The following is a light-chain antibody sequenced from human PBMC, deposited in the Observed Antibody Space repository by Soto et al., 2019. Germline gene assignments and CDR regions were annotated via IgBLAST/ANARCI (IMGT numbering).Light chain of an antibody. CDR2: GAS. CDR1: QSVSISH. Sequence: EIVLTQSPGTLSLSPGERATLSCRASQSVSISHLAWYQQKPGQAPRLLIYGASIRATCIPDRFSGSGSGPDFTLTISTLEPEDFAVYYCQQYGSTPRVTFGQGTKLEIK. CDR3: QQYGSTPRVT. V-gene: IGKV3-20*01. J-gene: IGKJ2*01.